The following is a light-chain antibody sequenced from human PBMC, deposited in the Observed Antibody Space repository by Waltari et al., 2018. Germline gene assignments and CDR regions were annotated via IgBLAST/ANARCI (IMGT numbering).Light chain of an antibody. CDR1: QSISSY. CDR2: AAS. Sequence: DIQMTQSPSSLSASVGARVTITCRARQSISSYLNWYQQKPGKAPKLLIYAASSLQSGVPSMFSGSGSATDFTLTISSLQPEDFATYYGQQSYSTPLLTFGGGTKVEIK. V-gene: IGKV1-39*01. CDR3: QQSYSTPLLT. J-gene: IGKJ4*01.